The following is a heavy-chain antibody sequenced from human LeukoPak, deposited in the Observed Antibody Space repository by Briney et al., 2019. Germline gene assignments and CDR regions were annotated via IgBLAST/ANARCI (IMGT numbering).Heavy chain of an antibody. D-gene: IGHD6-13*01. CDR3: ARQWRPLIAAAGTGYFDY. CDR2: IYYSGST. J-gene: IGHJ4*02. V-gene: IGHV4-39*01. CDR1: GGSISSSSYY. Sequence: PSETLSLTCTVSGGSISSSSYYWGWIRQPPGKGLEWIGSIYYSGSTYYNPSLKSRVTISVDTSKNQFSLKLSSVTAADTAVYYCARQWRPLIAAAGTGYFDYWGQGTLVTVSS.